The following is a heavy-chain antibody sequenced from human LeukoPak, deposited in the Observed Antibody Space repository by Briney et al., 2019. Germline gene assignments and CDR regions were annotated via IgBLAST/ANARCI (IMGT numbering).Heavy chain of an antibody. CDR3: ASGRGSTAYYYMDV. V-gene: IGHV1-18*01. D-gene: IGHD2-2*01. CDR2: ISAYNGNT. J-gene: IGHJ6*03. CDR1: GYTFTSYG. Sequence: ASVRVSCKASGYTFTSYGVSWVRQAPGQGLEWMGWISAYNGNTNYAQKFQGRVTMTRDTSISTAYMELSRLRSDDTAVYYCASGRGSTAYYYMDVWGKGTTVTVSS.